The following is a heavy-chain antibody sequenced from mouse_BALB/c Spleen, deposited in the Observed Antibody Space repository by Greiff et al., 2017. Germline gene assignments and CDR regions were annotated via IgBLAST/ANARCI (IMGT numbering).Heavy chain of an antibody. Sequence: QAQLQQSGAELMKPGASVKISCKATGYTFSSYWIEWVKQRPGHGLEWIGEILPGSGSTNYNEKFKGKATFTADTSSNTAYMQLSSLTSEDSAVYYCARRRGAMDYWGQGTSVTVSS. CDR3: ARRRGAMDY. CDR1: GYTFSSYW. CDR2: ILPGSGST. V-gene: IGHV1-9*01. J-gene: IGHJ4*01.